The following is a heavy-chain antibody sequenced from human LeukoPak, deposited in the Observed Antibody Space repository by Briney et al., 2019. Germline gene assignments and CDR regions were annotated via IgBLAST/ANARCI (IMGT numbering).Heavy chain of an antibody. Sequence: ASVKVSSKASGYTFTSYGISWVRQAPGQGLEWMGWISTYNGHTNYARKVQGRVTMTTDTSTSTAYMELSSLRSEDTAVYYCAREWAFDYWGQGTLVTVSS. CDR3: AREWAFDY. CDR2: ISTYNGHT. J-gene: IGHJ4*02. CDR1: GYTFTSYG. V-gene: IGHV1-18*01. D-gene: IGHD1-26*01.